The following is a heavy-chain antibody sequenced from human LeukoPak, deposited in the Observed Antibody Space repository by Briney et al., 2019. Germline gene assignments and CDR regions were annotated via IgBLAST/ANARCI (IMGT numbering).Heavy chain of an antibody. CDR2: INPNSGGT. Sequence: ASVKVSCKASGYTFTSYGISWVRQAPGQGLEWMGWINPNSGGTNYAQKFQGRVTMTRDTSISTAYLELSRLRSDDTAVYYCARDDGYSPGDYWGQGTLVTVSS. CDR1: GYTFTSYG. CDR3: ARDDGYSPGDY. D-gene: IGHD5-18*01. J-gene: IGHJ4*02. V-gene: IGHV1-2*02.